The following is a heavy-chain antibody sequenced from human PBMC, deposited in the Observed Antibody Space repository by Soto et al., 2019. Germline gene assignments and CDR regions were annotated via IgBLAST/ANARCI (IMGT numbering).Heavy chain of an antibody. Sequence: GGSLRLSCAASRFTFTNYWMSWVRQAPGKGLEWLANIKPDGNQIYYVDSVRGRFTISRDNAKNSVYLQMNSLRAEDTAVYFCARIGYRSSSFDFWGQGTPVTVSS. V-gene: IGHV3-7*01. J-gene: IGHJ4*02. CDR2: IKPDGNQI. CDR3: ARIGYRSSSFDF. CDR1: RFTFTNYW. D-gene: IGHD6-6*01.